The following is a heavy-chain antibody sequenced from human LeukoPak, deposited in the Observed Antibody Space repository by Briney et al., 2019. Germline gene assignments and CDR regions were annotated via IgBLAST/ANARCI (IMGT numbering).Heavy chain of an antibody. CDR3: ASRKGMYSSGWYAPSYWYFDL. CDR1: GGSFSGYY. D-gene: IGHD6-19*01. Sequence: PSETLSLTCAVYGGSFSGYYWSWIRQPPGKGLEWIGEINHSGSTNYNPSLKSRVTISVDTSKNQFSLKLSSVTAADTAVYYCASRKGMYSSGWYAPSYWYFDLWGRGTLVTVSS. J-gene: IGHJ2*01. V-gene: IGHV4-34*01. CDR2: INHSGST.